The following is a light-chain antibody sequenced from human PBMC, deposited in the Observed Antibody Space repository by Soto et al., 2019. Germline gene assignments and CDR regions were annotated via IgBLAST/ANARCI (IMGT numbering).Light chain of an antibody. Sequence: DIQLTQSPCSXXXXXXXXXXXXCRASQSIRSYLNWYQQKPGKAPKLLIYAASSLQTGVSSRFSGSGSGTDFTLTISNLQPEDFATYYCQQTSSTPTFGGGTKVDIK. CDR2: AAS. V-gene: IGKV1-39*01. CDR1: QSIRSY. J-gene: IGKJ4*01. CDR3: QQTSSTPT.